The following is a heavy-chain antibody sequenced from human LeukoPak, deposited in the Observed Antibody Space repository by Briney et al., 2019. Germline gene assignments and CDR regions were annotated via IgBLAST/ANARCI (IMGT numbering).Heavy chain of an antibody. D-gene: IGHD6-13*01. V-gene: IGHV3-33*01. CDR2: IWYDGTSK. CDR1: GFILNAYG. CDR3: ARSQSSSLIDY. J-gene: IGHJ4*02. Sequence: PGGSLRLSCAASGFILNAYGVHWVRQAPGKGLEWVAVIWYDGTSKDYADSVKGRFTFSRDNSKNTLYLQMNSLTVEDTAVYYCARSQSSSLIDYWGQGTLVTVSS.